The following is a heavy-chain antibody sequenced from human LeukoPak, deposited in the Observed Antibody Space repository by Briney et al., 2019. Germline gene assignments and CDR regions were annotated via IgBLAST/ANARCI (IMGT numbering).Heavy chain of an antibody. D-gene: IGHD6-6*01. CDR2: IYYSGST. CDR1: GGSISSYY. Sequence: PSETLSLTCTVSGGSISSYYWSWIRQPPGKGLEWIGYIYYSGSTNYNPSLKSRVTISVDTSKNQFSLKLSSVTAADTAVYYCARVNPHRIAARPGYFDYWGQGTLVTVSS. J-gene: IGHJ4*02. V-gene: IGHV4-59*01. CDR3: ARVNPHRIAARPGYFDY.